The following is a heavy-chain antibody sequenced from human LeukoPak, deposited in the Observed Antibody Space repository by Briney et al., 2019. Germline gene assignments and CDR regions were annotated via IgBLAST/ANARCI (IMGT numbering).Heavy chain of an antibody. V-gene: IGHV3-53*01. CDR1: GFTVSSNY. D-gene: IGHD6-6*01. CDR2: IYSSGST. CDR3: ARVSRSVALRPGYDY. J-gene: IGHJ4*02. Sequence: GGSLRLSCAASGFTVSSNYMSWVRQAPGKGLEWVSVIYSSGSTYYADSMKGRFTISRDNSKNTLYLQMNSLRVEDTAVYYCARVSRSVALRPGYDYWGQGSLVTVSS.